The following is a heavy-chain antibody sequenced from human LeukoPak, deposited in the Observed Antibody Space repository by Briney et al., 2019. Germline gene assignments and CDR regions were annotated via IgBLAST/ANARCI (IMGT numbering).Heavy chain of an antibody. V-gene: IGHV3-48*01. Sequence: PGGSLRLSCAASGFTFSSYSMNWVRQAPGKGLEGVSYISSSSSTIYYADSVKGRFTISRDNAKNSLYLQMNSLRAEDTAVYYCARGGRWLQLQVGYWGQGTLVTVSS. CDR1: GFTFSSYS. CDR2: ISSSSSTI. CDR3: ARGGRWLQLQVGY. D-gene: IGHD5-24*01. J-gene: IGHJ4*02.